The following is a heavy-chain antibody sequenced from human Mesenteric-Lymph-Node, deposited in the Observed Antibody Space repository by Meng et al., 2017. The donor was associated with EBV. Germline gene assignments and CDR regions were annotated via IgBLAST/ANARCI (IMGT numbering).Heavy chain of an antibody. CDR2: INPNSGDT. Sequence: QVQLVQSGPESKKPXGSVRVSCNASDYTFISYGINWVRQAPGQGLEWMGRINPNSGDTNYAQKFQGRVTVTRDTSISTAYMELSRLRSDDTAVYSCATSVNYEGSFDHWGQGTLVTVSS. V-gene: IGHV1-2*06. CDR3: ATSVNYEGSFDH. CDR1: DYTFISYG. D-gene: IGHD3-22*01. J-gene: IGHJ4*02.